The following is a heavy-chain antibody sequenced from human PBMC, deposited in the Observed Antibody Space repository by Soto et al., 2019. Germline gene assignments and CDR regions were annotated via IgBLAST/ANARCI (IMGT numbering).Heavy chain of an antibody. V-gene: IGHV4-59*08. CDR3: ARNRRLHPFDY. CDR1: GGSISSYY. D-gene: IGHD4-17*01. CDR2: IYYSGST. Sequence: SETLSLTCTVSGGSISSYYWSWIRQPPGKGLEWIGYIYYSGSTNYNPSLKSRVTISVDTSKNQFSLKLSSVTAADTAVYYCARNRRLHPFDYWGQGTLVTVSS. J-gene: IGHJ4*02.